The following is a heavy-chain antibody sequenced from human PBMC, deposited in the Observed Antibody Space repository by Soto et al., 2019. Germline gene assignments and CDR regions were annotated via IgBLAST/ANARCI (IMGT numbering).Heavy chain of an antibody. CDR1: GGSISSSSYY. CDR3: ARRAGTPDYYGSGSLYPQYYFDY. Sequence: SETLSLTCTVSGGSISSSSYYWGWIRQPPGKGLEWIGSIYYSGSTYYNPSLKRRVTISVDTSKNQFSLKLSSVTAADTAVYYCARRAGTPDYYGSGSLYPQYYFDYWGQGTLVTVSS. CDR2: IYYSGST. J-gene: IGHJ4*02. V-gene: IGHV4-39*01. D-gene: IGHD3-10*01.